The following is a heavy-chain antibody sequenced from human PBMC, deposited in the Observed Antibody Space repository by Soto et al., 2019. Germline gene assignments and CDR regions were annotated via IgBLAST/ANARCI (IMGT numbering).Heavy chain of an antibody. V-gene: IGHV3-23*01. D-gene: IGHD6-13*01. J-gene: IGHJ4*02. Sequence: GGSHRLSSTASGFNFRSYAMSWVRQAPGKGLEWVSAISGSGGSTYYADSVKGRFTISRDNSKNTLYLQMNSLRAEDTAVYYCAKRLLYSSSWYGDLFDYWGQGTLVTVSS. CDR3: AKRLLYSSSWYGDLFDY. CDR1: GFNFRSYA. CDR2: ISGSGGST.